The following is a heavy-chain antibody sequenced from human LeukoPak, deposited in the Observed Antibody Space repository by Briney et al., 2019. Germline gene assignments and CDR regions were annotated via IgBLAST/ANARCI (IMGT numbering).Heavy chain of an antibody. Sequence: ASVKVSCKVSGYTLTELSLHWVRQAPGKGLEWMGRFDPEDGETIYARKFQGRVTMTEDTSTDTAYMELSSLRSEDTAVYFCAVSLTTGGYYGMDVWGQGTSVTVSS. V-gene: IGHV1-24*01. D-gene: IGHD1-1*01. CDR2: FDPEDGET. J-gene: IGHJ6*02. CDR1: GYTLTELS. CDR3: AVSLTTGGYYGMDV.